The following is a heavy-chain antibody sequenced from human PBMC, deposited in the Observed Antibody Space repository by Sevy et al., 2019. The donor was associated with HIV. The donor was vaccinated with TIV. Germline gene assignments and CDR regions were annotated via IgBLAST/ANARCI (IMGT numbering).Heavy chain of an antibody. CDR2: ISGSDGAT. V-gene: IGHV3-23*01. J-gene: IGHJ3*02. Sequence: GGSLRLSCAASGLSFISYAMNWVRQAPGKGLEWVSAISGSDGATYYADSVKGRFSISRDNSKNTLYLQMDSLRAEDTAVYYCAKDIVAVVGDAFDIWGQGTMVTVSS. D-gene: IGHD2-15*01. CDR3: AKDIVAVVGDAFDI. CDR1: GLSFISYA.